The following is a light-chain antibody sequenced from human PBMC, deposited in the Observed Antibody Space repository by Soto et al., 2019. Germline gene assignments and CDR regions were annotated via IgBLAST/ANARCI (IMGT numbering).Light chain of an antibody. Sequence: DIQMTQSPSSVSASVGDIVTITCRASQGISIWLAWYQQKPGKAPKLLIYAASNLQSGVPSRFSGSGSGTDFTLTISNLQPEDFATYYCQQANSFPLTFGGGTKVEI. V-gene: IGKV1-12*01. CDR2: AAS. CDR3: QQANSFPLT. CDR1: QGISIW. J-gene: IGKJ4*01.